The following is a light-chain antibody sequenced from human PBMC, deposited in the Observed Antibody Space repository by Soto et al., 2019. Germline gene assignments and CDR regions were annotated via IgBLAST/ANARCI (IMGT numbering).Light chain of an antibody. CDR2: DAS. CDR3: QQYEIFPIP. CDR1: HDIRKY. V-gene: IGKV1-33*01. Sequence: MQIAHGACCLSASVGYRVTITCQASHDIRKYLNWYQQKPGKAPKLLIYDASNMETGVPSRFTGSGSGTDFTFTISSLQPEDIATYYCQQYEIFPIPFGQVTLLEI. J-gene: IGKJ5*01.